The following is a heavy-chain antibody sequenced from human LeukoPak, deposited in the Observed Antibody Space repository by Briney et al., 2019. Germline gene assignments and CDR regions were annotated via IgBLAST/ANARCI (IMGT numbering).Heavy chain of an antibody. CDR1: GFTFSNYA. V-gene: IGHV3-23*01. CDR3: AKDYFASGSYFDY. D-gene: IGHD3-10*01. J-gene: IGHJ4*02. Sequence: PGGSLRLSWAASGFTFSNYAMTWVRQAPGKGLEWVSTISDSGGTTYYTDSVKDRFTISRDNSKNTLYLQMNSLRAENTAVYYCAKDYFASGSYFDYWGQGTLVTVSS. CDR2: ISDSGGTT.